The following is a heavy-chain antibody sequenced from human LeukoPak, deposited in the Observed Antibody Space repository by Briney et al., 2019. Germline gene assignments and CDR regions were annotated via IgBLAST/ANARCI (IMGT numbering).Heavy chain of an antibody. V-gene: IGHV1-24*01. CDR1: GYTLTELS. CDR3: ATGGSHYDFWSGYWY. CDR2: FDPEDGET. Sequence: ASVKVSCKVSGYTLTELSMHWVRQAPGKGLEWMGGFDPEDGETIYAQKFQGRVTMTEDTSTDTAYMELSSLRSEDTAVYYCATGGSHYDFWSGYWYWGQGTLVTASS. D-gene: IGHD3-3*01. J-gene: IGHJ4*02.